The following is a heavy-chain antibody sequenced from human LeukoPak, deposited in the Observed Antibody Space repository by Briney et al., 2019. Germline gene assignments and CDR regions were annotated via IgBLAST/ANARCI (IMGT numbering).Heavy chain of an antibody. D-gene: IGHD3-10*01. CDR2: IYPGDSDT. Sequence: GESLKISCKGSGYSFTSYWIGWVRQMPGEGLEWMGGIYPGDSDTRYSPSFQGQVTISADKSISTAYLQWSSLKASDTAMYYCARQITMVRGVIIQNYFDYWGQGTLVTVSS. CDR1: GYSFTSYW. V-gene: IGHV5-51*01. CDR3: ARQITMVRGVIIQNYFDY. J-gene: IGHJ4*02.